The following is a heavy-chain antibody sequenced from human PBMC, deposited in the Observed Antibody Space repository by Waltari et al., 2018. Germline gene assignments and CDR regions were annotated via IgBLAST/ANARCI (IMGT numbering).Heavy chain of an antibody. D-gene: IGHD3-10*01. CDR2: ISGSGGST. CDR3: AKARVAIGGPDWFDP. Sequence: EVKLLESGGGLVQSGGSLRLFCAASAFTFSSSAMRCVRRAPGKVLGWVSAISGSGGSTYYADAVKGLFTISRDKTKITLYLQMNSLGAEDTAVYYCAKARVAIGGPDWFDPWGQGTLVTVSS. V-gene: IGHV3-23*01. CDR1: AFTFSSSA. J-gene: IGHJ5*02.